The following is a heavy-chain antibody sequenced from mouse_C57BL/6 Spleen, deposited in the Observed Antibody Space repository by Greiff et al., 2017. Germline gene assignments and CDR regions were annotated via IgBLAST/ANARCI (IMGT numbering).Heavy chain of an antibody. Sequence: QVQLQQPGTELVKPGASVKLSCKASGYTFTSYWMHWVKQRPGQGLEWIGNINPSNGGTNYNEKFKSKATLTVDKSSSTAYMQLSSLTSEDSAVYYCARKRIYYDYEDWYVDVWGTGTTVTVSS. J-gene: IGHJ1*03. V-gene: IGHV1-53*01. D-gene: IGHD2-4*01. CDR2: INPSNGGT. CDR3: ARKRIYYDYEDWYVDV. CDR1: GYTFTSYW.